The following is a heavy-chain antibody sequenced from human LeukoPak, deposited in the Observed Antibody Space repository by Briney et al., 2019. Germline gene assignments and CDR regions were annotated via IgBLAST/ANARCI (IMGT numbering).Heavy chain of an antibody. D-gene: IGHD3-22*01. J-gene: IGHJ6*03. CDR3: ARASGYYDSSGYWVPPYYYYYMDV. Sequence: ASVKVSCKASGGTFSSYAISWVRQAPGQGLEWMGGIIPIFGTANYAQKFQGRVTITADKSTSTAYMELSSLRSEDTAVYYCARASGYYDSSGYWVPPYYYYYMDVWGKGTTVTVSS. CDR1: GGTFSSYA. V-gene: IGHV1-69*06. CDR2: IIPIFGTA.